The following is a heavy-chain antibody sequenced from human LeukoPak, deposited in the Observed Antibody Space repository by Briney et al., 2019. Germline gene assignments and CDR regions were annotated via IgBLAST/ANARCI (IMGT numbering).Heavy chain of an antibody. CDR1: GFTFDDYG. J-gene: IGHJ6*03. V-gene: IGHV3-20*04. CDR2: INWNGGST. D-gene: IGHD3-22*01. Sequence: GGSLRLSCAASGFTFDDYGMSWVRQAPGKGLKWVSGINWNGGSTGYADSVKGRFTISRDNAKNSLYLQMNSLRAEDTALYYCAREFYDSSGYYYYYYYMDVWGKGTTVTVS. CDR3: AREFYDSSGYYYYYYYMDV.